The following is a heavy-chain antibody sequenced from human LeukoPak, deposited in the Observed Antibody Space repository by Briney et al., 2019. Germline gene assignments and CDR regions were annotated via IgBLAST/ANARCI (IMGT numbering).Heavy chain of an antibody. CDR3: TTGSNRYSSSWYVALE. Sequence: GGSLRLSCAASGFTFSSYAMSWVRQAPGKGLEWVGRIKSKTDGGTTDYAAPVKGRFTISRDDSKNTLYLQMNSLKTEDTAVYYCTTGSNRYSSSWYVALEWGQGTLVTVSS. D-gene: IGHD6-13*01. J-gene: IGHJ4*02. V-gene: IGHV3-15*01. CDR1: GFTFSSYA. CDR2: IKSKTDGGTT.